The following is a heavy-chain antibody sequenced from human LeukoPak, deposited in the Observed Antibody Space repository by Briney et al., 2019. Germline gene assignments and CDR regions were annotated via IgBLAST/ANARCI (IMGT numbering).Heavy chain of an antibody. J-gene: IGHJ5*02. CDR1: GGSISSYY. CDR3: ARGRSSSWFGVNWFDP. D-gene: IGHD6-13*01. V-gene: IGHV4-59*01. CDR2: IYYSGIT. Sequence: SETLSLTCTVSGGSISSYYWNWIRQPPGKGLEWIGYIYYSGITNYNPSLKSRVTISVDTSKSQFSLKLSSVTAADTAVYYCARGRSSSWFGVNWFDPWGQGTLVTVSS.